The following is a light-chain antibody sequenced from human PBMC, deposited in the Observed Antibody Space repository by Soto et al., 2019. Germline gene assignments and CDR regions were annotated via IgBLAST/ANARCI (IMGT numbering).Light chain of an antibody. V-gene: IGKV3-20*01. CDR1: QSVSSSY. CDR2: GAS. CDR3: QQYGSSPHT. Sequence: EIVLTQSPGTLSLSPGERATLSCRASQSVSSSYLAWYQHQPGQAPSLLIYGASSRPTGIPDRFSGSGSGTDFTLTISRLEPEDCAVYYCQQYGSSPHTFGQGTKLEIK. J-gene: IGKJ2*01.